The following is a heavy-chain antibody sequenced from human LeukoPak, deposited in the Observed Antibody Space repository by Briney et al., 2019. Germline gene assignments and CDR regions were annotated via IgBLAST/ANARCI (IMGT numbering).Heavy chain of an antibody. J-gene: IGHJ4*02. CDR2: IYYTGST. CDR1: GDSVSSSSYY. CDR3: ARHRAYSSSSPFDY. D-gene: IGHD6-6*01. V-gene: IGHV4-61*01. Sequence: PSETLSLTCTVSGDSVSSSSYYWSWIRQPPGKGLEWIGYIYYTGSTNYNPSLKSRVTMFVDMSKNQFSLRLSSVTAADTAVYYCARHRAYSSSSPFDYWGQGTLVTVSS.